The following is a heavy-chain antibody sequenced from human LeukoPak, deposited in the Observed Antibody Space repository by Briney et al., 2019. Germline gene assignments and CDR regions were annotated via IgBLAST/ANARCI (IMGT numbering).Heavy chain of an antibody. CDR2: IYTSGST. Sequence: PSETLSLTCTFSGGSIFNDSYYWSWIRQPAGKGLEWIGRIYTSGSTNYNPSLKSRVTISVDTSKNQLSLKLSSVTAADTTVYYCARGIVVVAQLGYYFYYMDVWGKGTTVTISS. CDR1: GGSIFNDSYY. J-gene: IGHJ6*03. CDR3: ARGIVVVAQLGYYFYYMDV. V-gene: IGHV4-61*02. D-gene: IGHD2-15*01.